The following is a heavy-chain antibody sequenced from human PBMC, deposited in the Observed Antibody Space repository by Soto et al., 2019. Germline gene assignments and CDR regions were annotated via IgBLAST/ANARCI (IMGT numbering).Heavy chain of an antibody. Sequence: PLVTLSLTCAVSDGPFTGYYWTWIRQTPGKGLEWIGYISHLESTYFHPSFKSRLTMSIDRTRNQFSLKLSSVTAADMAVYYCARGGGYDSFDYWGQGVLVTVSS. J-gene: IGHJ4*02. CDR3: ARGGGYDSFDY. CDR1: DGPFTGYY. D-gene: IGHD5-12*01. V-gene: IGHV4-34*10. CDR2: ISHLEST.